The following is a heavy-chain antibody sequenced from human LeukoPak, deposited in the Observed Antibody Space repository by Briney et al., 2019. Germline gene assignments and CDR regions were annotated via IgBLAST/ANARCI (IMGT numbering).Heavy chain of an antibody. D-gene: IGHD6-19*01. J-gene: IGHJ4*02. V-gene: IGHV5-51*01. CDR1: GYSFTSYW. Sequence: GESLKISCKGSGYSFTSYWIGWVRQMPGKVLEWMGIIYPGDSDTRYSPSFQGQVTISADKSISTAYLQWSSLKASDTAMYYCARHLGSGWSPYYFDYWGQGTLVTVSS. CDR3: ARHLGSGWSPYYFDY. CDR2: IYPGDSDT.